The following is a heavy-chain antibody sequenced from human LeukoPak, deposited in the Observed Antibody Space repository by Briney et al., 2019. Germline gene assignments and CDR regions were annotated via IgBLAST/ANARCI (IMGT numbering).Heavy chain of an antibody. V-gene: IGHV4-39*07. CDR3: ARDSVAGNWFDP. J-gene: IGHJ5*02. D-gene: IGHD6-19*01. CDR1: GGSISSSSYY. CDR2: IYYSGST. Sequence: SETLSLXCTVSGGSISSSSYYWGWIRQPPGKGLEWIGSIYYSGSTYYNPSLKSRVTISVDTSKNQFSLKLSSVTAADTAVYYCARDSVAGNWFDPWGQGTLVTVSS.